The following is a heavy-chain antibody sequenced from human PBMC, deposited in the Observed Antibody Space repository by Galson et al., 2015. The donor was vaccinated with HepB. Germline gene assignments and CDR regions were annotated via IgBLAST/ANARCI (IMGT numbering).Heavy chain of an antibody. V-gene: IGHV3-23*01. CDR3: AKSSSSWSGRFAS. CDR2: ISGSGGST. Sequence: SLRLSCAASGFTFSSYAMSWVRQAPGKGLEWVSAISGSGGSTYYADSVKGRFTISRDNSKNTLYLQMNSLRAEDTAVCYCAKSSSSWSGRFASCGQGTLVTVSS. J-gene: IGHJ1*01. CDR1: GFTFSSYA. D-gene: IGHD6-13*01.